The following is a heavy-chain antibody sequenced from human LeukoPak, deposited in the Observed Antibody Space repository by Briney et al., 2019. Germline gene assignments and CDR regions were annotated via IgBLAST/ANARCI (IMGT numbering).Heavy chain of an antibody. D-gene: IGHD3-22*01. Sequence: KPSETLSPTCTVSGGSISSFYWSWIRQPPGKGLEWIGYIYYSGSTNYNPSLKSRVTISVDKSKNQFSLKLSSVTAADAAVYYCARHLYYDTSGSGFDYWGQGTLVTVSS. J-gene: IGHJ4*02. CDR1: GGSISSFY. CDR3: ARHLYYDTSGSGFDY. V-gene: IGHV4-59*08. CDR2: IYYSGST.